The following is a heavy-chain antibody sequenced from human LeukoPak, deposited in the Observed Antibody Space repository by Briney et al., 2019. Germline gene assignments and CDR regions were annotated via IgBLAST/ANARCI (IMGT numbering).Heavy chain of an antibody. CDR2: IYYSGST. D-gene: IGHD2-21*02. J-gene: IGHJ1*01. CDR1: GGSISSNSYY. Sequence: SETLSLTCTVSGGSISSNSYYWGWIRRPPGKGLEWIGSIYYSGSTYYNPSLKSRVTISVDTSKNQFSLKLSSVTAADTAVYYCARHEYCGGGCYWFQHWGQGTLVTVSS. CDR3: ARHEYCGGGCYWFQH. V-gene: IGHV4-39*01.